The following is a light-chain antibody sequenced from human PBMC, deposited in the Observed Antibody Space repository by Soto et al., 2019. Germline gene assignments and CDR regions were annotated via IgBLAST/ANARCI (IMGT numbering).Light chain of an antibody. J-gene: IGKJ2*01. Sequence: EIVLTQSPGTLSLSPGERAALSCRASQSVSSGNLAWYQQKPGQAPRLLIFGATGRATGIPDRFSGSESGTDFTLTISSLEPEDFAVYYCQQYGSSPPYTFGQGTKLEIK. V-gene: IGKV3-20*01. CDR1: QSVSSGN. CDR2: GAT. CDR3: QQYGSSPPYT.